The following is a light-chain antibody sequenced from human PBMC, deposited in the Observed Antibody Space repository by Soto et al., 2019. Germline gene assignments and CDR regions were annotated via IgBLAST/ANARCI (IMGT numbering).Light chain of an antibody. CDR3: LQYSSHSWT. V-gene: IGKV1-5*01. Sequence: DIQMTQSPSSLSPSVGDRVTITCRASRSISDWLAWYQQKPGKAPELLIFDASNLKSGVSSRFSGSGSGTEFTLTISRLQPDDVATYYCLQYSSHSWTFDQGTKVDTK. CDR1: RSISDW. CDR2: DAS. J-gene: IGKJ1*01.